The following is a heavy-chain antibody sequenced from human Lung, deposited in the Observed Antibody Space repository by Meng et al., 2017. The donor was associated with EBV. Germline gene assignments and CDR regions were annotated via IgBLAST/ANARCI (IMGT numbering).Heavy chain of an antibody. V-gene: IGHV4-59*01. CDR3: ASSSGWYDEYYFDY. J-gene: IGHJ4*02. CDR1: GGSISSYY. CDR2: IYYSGST. Sequence: VQRQGCGPGLGKPSETLSLTCTVSGGSISSYYWSWIRQPPGKGLEWIGYIYYSGSTNYNPSLKSRVTISVDTSKNQFSLKLSSVTAADTVVYYCASSSGWYDEYYFDYWGQGTLVTVSS. D-gene: IGHD6-19*01.